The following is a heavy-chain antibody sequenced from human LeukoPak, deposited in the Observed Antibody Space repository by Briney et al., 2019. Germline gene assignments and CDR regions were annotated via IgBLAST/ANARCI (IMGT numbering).Heavy chain of an antibody. CDR3: AKGPRTVRFGDRHKGMFDY. V-gene: IGHV3-30*02. CDR2: IRYDGSNK. D-gene: IGHD3-10*01. Sequence: QPWGSLRLSCAASGFTFSSYGMHWVRQAPGKGLEWVAFIRYDGSNKYYAASVKGRFTISRDNSKNTLNLQMNSLRAEDTAVYYCAKGPRTVRFGDRHKGMFDYWGQGTLVTVSS. J-gene: IGHJ4*02. CDR1: GFTFSSYG.